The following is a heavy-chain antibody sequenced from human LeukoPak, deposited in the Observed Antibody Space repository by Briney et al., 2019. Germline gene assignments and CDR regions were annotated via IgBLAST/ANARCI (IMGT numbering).Heavy chain of an antibody. CDR2: FNPNSGGT. CDR3: ARDRAPASSGWVFDAFDI. CDR1: GYTFTGYY. Sequence: ASVKVSCKASGYTFTGYYMHWVRQAPGQGLEWMGWFNPNSGGTNYAQKFQGWVTMTRDTSISTAYLELSRLRSDDTAVYYCARDRAPASSGWVFDAFDIWGQGTMVTVSS. D-gene: IGHD6-19*01. V-gene: IGHV1-2*04. J-gene: IGHJ3*02.